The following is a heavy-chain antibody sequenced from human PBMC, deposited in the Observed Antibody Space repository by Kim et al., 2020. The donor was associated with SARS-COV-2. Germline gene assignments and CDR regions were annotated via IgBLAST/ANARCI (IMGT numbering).Heavy chain of an antibody. CDR2: IWYDGSNK. V-gene: IGHV3-33*01. CDR3: AREGGGDWAYYYGMDV. Sequence: GGSLRLSCAASGFTFSSYGMHWVRQAPGKGLEWVAVIWYDGSNKYYADSVKGRFTISRDNSKNTLYLQMNSLRAEDTAVYYCAREGGGDWAYYYGMDVWGQGTTVTVSS. J-gene: IGHJ6*02. CDR1: GFTFSSYG. D-gene: IGHD2-21*02.